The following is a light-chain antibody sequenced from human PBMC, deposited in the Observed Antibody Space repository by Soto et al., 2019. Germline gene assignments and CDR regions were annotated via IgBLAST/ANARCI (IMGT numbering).Light chain of an antibody. CDR1: SSDVGGYNY. J-gene: IGLJ1*01. CDR2: DVS. CDR3: SSYTSINTWV. Sequence: QSVLTQPASVSGSPGQSITITCTGTSSDVGGYNYVSWYQQHPGKAPKVLISDVSNRPSGISNRFSGSKSGNTASLTISGLQDEDEAEYYCSSYTSINTWVFRTVTKVTVL. V-gene: IGLV2-14*03.